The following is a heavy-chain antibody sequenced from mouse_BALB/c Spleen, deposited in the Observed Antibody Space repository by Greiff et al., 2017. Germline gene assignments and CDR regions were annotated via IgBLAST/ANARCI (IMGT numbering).Heavy chain of an antibody. CDR2: IDPANGNT. V-gene: IGHV14-3*02. Sequence: VQLQQSGAELVKPGASVKLSCTASGFNIKDTYMHWVKQRPEQGLEWIGRIDPANGNTKYDPKFQGKATITADTSSNTAYLQLSSLTSEDTAVYYCARSYVDYDDAMDYWGQGTSVTVSS. D-gene: IGHD2-4*01. J-gene: IGHJ4*01. CDR1: GFNIKDTY. CDR3: ARSYVDYDDAMDY.